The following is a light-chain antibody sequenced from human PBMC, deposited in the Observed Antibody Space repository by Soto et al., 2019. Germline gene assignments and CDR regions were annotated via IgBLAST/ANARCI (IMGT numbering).Light chain of an antibody. Sequence: QSALTQPHSASGSPGQSVTISCTGTSSDVGGYNFVSWYQQHPGKAPKLMISEVNKRPSGVPDRFSGSKSGNTASLTVSGLQAEDDADYYCNSYAGSNNLVFGGGTKLTV. J-gene: IGLJ2*01. CDR3: NSYAGSNNLV. CDR2: EVN. V-gene: IGLV2-8*01. CDR1: SSDVGGYNF.